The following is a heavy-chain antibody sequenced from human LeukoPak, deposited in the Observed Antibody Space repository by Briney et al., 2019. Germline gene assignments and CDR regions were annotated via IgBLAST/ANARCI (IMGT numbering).Heavy chain of an antibody. CDR1: GYTFTSYY. Sequence: ASVKVSCKASGYTFTSYYMYWVRQAPGHGLEWMGIINTSGGSTTYAQKFQGRVSMTRDTSTSTVYLEVSSLRSEDTAVYYCARSQGGNTLWFDPWGQGTLVTVSS. D-gene: IGHD1-7*01. CDR3: ARSQGGNTLWFDP. J-gene: IGHJ5*02. V-gene: IGHV1-46*01. CDR2: INTSGGST.